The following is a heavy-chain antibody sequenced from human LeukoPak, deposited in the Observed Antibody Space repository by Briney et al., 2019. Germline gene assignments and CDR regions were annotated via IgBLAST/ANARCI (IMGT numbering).Heavy chain of an antibody. CDR1: GFTLSDYW. Sequence: GGSLRLSCAASGFTLSDYWMHWVRQAPGKGLVWVSRINTDGSSTSYADSVKGRFSISRDNANNTLYLQMNSLRAEDTAVYYCAGGGGRSRGYFDYCGQGTLVTVSS. J-gene: IGHJ4*02. CDR2: INTDGSST. V-gene: IGHV3-74*01. D-gene: IGHD1-26*01. CDR3: AGGGGRSRGYFDY.